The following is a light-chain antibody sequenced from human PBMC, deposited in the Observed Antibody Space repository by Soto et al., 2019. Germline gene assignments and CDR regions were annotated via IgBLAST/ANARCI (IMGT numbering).Light chain of an antibody. J-gene: IGLJ1*01. Sequence: QSVLTQPASVSGSPGQSITISCTGTSSDVGGYNYVSWYQQHPGKAPKLMIYEVSNRPSGVSNRFSGSKSGNTASLTISGLHAEDEADYYCSSYTSSSTLVVFGTGTKVTVL. V-gene: IGLV2-14*01. CDR2: EVS. CDR3: SSYTSSSTLVV. CDR1: SSDVGGYNY.